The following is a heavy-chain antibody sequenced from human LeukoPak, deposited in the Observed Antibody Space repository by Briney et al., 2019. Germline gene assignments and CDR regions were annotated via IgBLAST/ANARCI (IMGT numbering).Heavy chain of an antibody. J-gene: IGHJ1*01. D-gene: IGHD3-22*01. V-gene: IGHV1-2*02. CDR2: INPNSGGT. CDR3: ARPAPYYYDSSGYYLQH. Sequence: ASVKVSCKTSGYTFTGYYMHWVRQAPGQGLEWMGWINPNSGGTNYAQKFHGRVTMTRDTSISTAYMELSRLRSDDTAVYYCARPAPYYYDSSGYYLQHWGQGTLVTVSS. CDR1: GYTFTGYY.